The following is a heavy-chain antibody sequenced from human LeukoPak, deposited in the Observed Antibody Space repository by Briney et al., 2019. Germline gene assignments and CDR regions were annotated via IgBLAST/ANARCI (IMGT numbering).Heavy chain of an antibody. J-gene: IGHJ6*03. Sequence: GGSLRLSCAASGFTFSGYAMNWVRQAPGKGLEWVSAISGSGGSTYYADSVKGRFTISRDNSKNTLYLQMNSLRAEDTAVYYCAKGRAIFGVADCYYMDVWGKGTTVTVSS. D-gene: IGHD3-3*01. CDR1: GFTFSGYA. CDR3: AKGRAIFGVADCYYMDV. CDR2: ISGSGGST. V-gene: IGHV3-23*01.